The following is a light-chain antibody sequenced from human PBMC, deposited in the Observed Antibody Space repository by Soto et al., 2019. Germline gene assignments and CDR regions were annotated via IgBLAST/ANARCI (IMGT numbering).Light chain of an antibody. Sequence: EIVMTQSPATLYVSPGERATLSCRASQSVSSNLAWYQQKPGQAPRLLIYGASTRATGIPARFSGSGSGTEFTLTISSLQSEDFAVYCCQQYNNWPPYTFGQGTKLEIK. CDR3: QQYNNWPPYT. V-gene: IGKV3-15*01. CDR2: GAS. J-gene: IGKJ2*01. CDR1: QSVSSN.